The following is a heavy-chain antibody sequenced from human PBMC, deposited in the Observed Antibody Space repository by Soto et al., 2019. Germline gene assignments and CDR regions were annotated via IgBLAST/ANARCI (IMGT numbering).Heavy chain of an antibody. CDR2: INVAYGNT. D-gene: IGHD6-19*01. J-gene: IGHJ4*02. CDR1: GYSFSTYA. Sequence: QVQLVQSGAEERKPGASVKVSCKASGYSFSTYAVHWVRQAPGQRLEWMGWINVAYGNTKYSQKFQGRVTITKETSASIVYMQLSSLRSEDTAVYYCSVAGRLGLPYFEFWGQGPLVAVSS. CDR3: SVAGRLGLPYFEF. V-gene: IGHV1-3*05.